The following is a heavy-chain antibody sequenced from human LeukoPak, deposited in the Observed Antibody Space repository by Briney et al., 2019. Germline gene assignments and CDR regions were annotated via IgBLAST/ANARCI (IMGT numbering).Heavy chain of an antibody. V-gene: IGHV3-53*01. CDR3: ARGQYYDSSAYPKGYNWFDP. J-gene: IGHJ5*02. D-gene: IGHD3-22*01. Sequence: WGSLRLSCAASGFTVSSNYMSWVRQAPGKGLEWVSVIYSGGSTYYADSVKGRFTISRDNAKNSLYLQMNSLRAEDTAVYYCARGQYYDSSAYPKGYNWFDPWGQGTLVTVSS. CDR2: IYSGGST. CDR1: GFTVSSNY.